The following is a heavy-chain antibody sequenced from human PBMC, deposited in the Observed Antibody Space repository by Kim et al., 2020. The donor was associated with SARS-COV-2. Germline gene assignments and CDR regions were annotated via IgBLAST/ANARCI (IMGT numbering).Heavy chain of an antibody. V-gene: IGHV4-59*01. D-gene: IGHD3-3*01. CDR3: ARAVDDFWSGYSLNWFDP. J-gene: IGHJ5*02. Sequence: SRVTISVDTSKNQFSLKLSSVTAADTAVYYCARAVDDFWSGYSLNWFDPWGQGTLVTVSS.